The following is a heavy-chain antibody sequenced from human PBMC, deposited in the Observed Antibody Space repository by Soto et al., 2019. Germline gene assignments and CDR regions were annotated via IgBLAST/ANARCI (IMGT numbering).Heavy chain of an antibody. CDR3: TGAYYDINGYSLDP. J-gene: IGHJ5*02. D-gene: IGHD3-22*01. CDR1: GGSISSYY. CDR2: IYYSGST. Sequence: SETLSITCTVSGGSISSYYWSWIRQPPGKGLKWIGYIYYSGSTNYNPSLKSRVTISVDTSKNQFSLRLSSVTAADTAVYYCTGAYYDINGYSLDPWGQGTSVTVSS. V-gene: IGHV4-59*01.